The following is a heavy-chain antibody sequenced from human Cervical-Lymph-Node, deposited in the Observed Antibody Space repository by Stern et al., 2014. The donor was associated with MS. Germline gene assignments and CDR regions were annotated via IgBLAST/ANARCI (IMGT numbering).Heavy chain of an antibody. D-gene: IGHD3-22*01. CDR1: GATFNTYA. V-gene: IGHV1-69*01. CDR3: AGDSSGFPYHFDY. Sequence: QVQLVESGAEVKRPGSSVKVSCKSSGATFNTYAINWVRQAPGHGLEWMGGIIPILGTAKYAQKFQRRVPITADESTRTAYMELSSLRSEDTAVYYCAGDSSGFPYHFDYWGQGTVVIVSS. J-gene: IGHJ4*02. CDR2: IIPILGTA.